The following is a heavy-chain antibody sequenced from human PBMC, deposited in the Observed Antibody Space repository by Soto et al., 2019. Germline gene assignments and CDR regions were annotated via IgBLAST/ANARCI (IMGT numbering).Heavy chain of an antibody. CDR3: AKDGPYSSSWAFDY. V-gene: IGHV3-30*18. CDR2: TSYDGSNK. J-gene: IGHJ4*02. Sequence: GGSLRLSCAASGFTFSSYGMHWVRQAPGKGLEWVAVTSYDGSNKYYADSVKGRFTISRDNSKNTLYLQMNSLRAEDTAVYYCAKDGPYSSSWAFDYWGQGTLVTVSS. CDR1: GFTFSSYG. D-gene: IGHD6-13*01.